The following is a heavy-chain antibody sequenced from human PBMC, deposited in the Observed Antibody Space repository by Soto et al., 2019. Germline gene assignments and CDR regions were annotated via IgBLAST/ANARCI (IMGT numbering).Heavy chain of an antibody. V-gene: IGHV4-39*01. CDR3: ARHHWDIVVVPAAPMLLGFDP. D-gene: IGHD2-2*01. CDR2: IYYSGST. Sequence: QLQLQESGPGLVKPSETLSLTCTVSGGSISSSSYYWGWIRQPPGKGLEWIGSIYYSGSTYYNPSLNSRATISVDTSKNQYSLKLSSVTAADTAVYYCARHHWDIVVVPAAPMLLGFDPWGQGTLVTVSS. J-gene: IGHJ5*02. CDR1: GGSISSSSYY.